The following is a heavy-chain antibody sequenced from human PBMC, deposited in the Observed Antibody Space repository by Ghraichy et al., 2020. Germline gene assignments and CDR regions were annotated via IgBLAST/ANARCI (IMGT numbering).Heavy chain of an antibody. V-gene: IGHV3-23*01. Sequence: GESLNISCAASGFTFSSYAMSWVRQAPGKGLEWVSAISGSGGSTYYADSVKGRFTISRDNSKNTLYLQMNSLRAEDTAVYYCAKDEKRIAVAGGDYWGQGTLVTVSS. J-gene: IGHJ4*02. CDR3: AKDEKRIAVAGGDY. CDR2: ISGSGGST. D-gene: IGHD6-19*01. CDR1: GFTFSSYA.